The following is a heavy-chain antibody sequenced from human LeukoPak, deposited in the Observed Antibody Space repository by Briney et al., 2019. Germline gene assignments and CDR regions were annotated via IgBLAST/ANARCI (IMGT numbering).Heavy chain of an antibody. CDR3: AKARESEYFQH. J-gene: IGHJ1*01. V-gene: IGHV3-23*01. CDR1: GGSISSYY. CDR2: ISGSGGST. Sequence: PSETLSLTCTVSGGSISSYYWSWVRQAPGKGLEWVSAISGSGGSTYYADSVKGRFTISRDNSRNTLYLQMNSLRAEDTAVYYCAKARESEYFQHWGQGTLVTVSS.